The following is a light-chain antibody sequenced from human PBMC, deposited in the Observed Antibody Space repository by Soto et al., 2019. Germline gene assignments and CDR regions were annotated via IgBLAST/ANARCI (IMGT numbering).Light chain of an antibody. CDR2: GAS. J-gene: IGKJ1*01. V-gene: IGKV3-15*01. Sequence: EMVMTQSQATLQVSPGERATLSCRASQGVSSNLAWYQQKPGQAPRLLIYGASTRATGIPARFSGSGSGTEFALTINSLQSEDFAVYYCQQYNNWLPWTFGQGTKVEIK. CDR3: QQYNNWLPWT. CDR1: QGVSSN.